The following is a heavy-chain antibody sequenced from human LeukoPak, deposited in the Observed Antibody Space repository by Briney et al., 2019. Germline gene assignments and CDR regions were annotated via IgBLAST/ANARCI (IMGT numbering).Heavy chain of an antibody. CDR3: AKDRPYSSSWYGAGDY. J-gene: IGHJ4*02. CDR2: ISATGGGT. V-gene: IGHV3-23*01. CDR1: GFTFSSYG. Sequence: PGGSLRLSCAASGFTFSSYGMTWVRQAPGKGLEWVSSISATGGGTYYADSVKGRFTISRDNSKNTLYLQMNSLRAKDTAVYYCAKDRPYSSSWYGAGDYWGQGTLVTVSS. D-gene: IGHD6-13*01.